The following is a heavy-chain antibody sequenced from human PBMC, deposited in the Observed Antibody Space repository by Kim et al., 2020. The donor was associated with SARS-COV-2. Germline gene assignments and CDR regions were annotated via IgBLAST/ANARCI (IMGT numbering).Heavy chain of an antibody. V-gene: IGHV3-53*01. CDR3: ATNIPPVARTGYRNLGY. Sequence: GGSLRLSCVVSGFSISNSYVSWVRQAPGKGLEWVSIIYNGGSTYYAESLEGRFTISRDNSDNTLYLEMNSLRAEDTALYYCATNIPPVARTGYRNLGYWGPGTPVTVSS. CDR2: IYNGGST. J-gene: IGHJ4*02. CDR1: GFSISNSY. D-gene: IGHD6-19*01.